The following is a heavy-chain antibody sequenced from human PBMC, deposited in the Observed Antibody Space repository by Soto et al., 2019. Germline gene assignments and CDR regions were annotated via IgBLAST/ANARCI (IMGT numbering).Heavy chain of an antibody. Sequence: QVQLVASGGGVVQPGRSLRLSCAASGFTFSSYAMHWVRQAPGKGLEWVAVISYDGSNKYYADSVKGRFTISRDNSKNTLYLQMNRLRAEDTAVYYCAREGCSGGSCYSWYFDYWGQGTLVTVSS. V-gene: IGHV3-30-3*01. CDR3: AREGCSGGSCYSWYFDY. D-gene: IGHD2-15*01. J-gene: IGHJ4*02. CDR2: ISYDGSNK. CDR1: GFTFSSYA.